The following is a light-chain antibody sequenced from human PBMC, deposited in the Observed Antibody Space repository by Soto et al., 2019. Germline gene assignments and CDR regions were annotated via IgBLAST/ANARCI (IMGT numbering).Light chain of an antibody. CDR1: QTVSSN. CDR3: HQYNNRPLT. V-gene: IGKV3-15*01. J-gene: IGKJ4*01. CDR2: GAS. Sequence: EIVMTQSPATLSVSPGEGATLSCRASQTVSSNLAWYQQKPGQAPRLLIYGASTRATGIPAWFSGSGSGTEFTLTISSQQSEDLAVYYCHQYNNRPLTFGGVTKVEIK.